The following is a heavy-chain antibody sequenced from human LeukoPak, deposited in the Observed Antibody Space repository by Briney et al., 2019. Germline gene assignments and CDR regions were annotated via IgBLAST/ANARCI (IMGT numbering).Heavy chain of an antibody. Sequence: GGSLRLYCAASEFTFSSFAMNWVRQAPGKGLEWVSGTSDSGTTTYYADSVKGRFTMSRDNSKKTLFLQMDSLRAEDTAVYYCAKGGSGFGFYYGMDVWGQGTTVTVSS. CDR3: AKGGSGFGFYYGMDV. CDR2: TSDSGTTT. J-gene: IGHJ6*02. CDR1: EFTFSSFA. V-gene: IGHV3-23*01. D-gene: IGHD3-10*01.